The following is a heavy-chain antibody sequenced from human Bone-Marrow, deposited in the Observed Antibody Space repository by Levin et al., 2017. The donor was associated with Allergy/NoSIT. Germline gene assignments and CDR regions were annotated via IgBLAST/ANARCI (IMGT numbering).Heavy chain of an antibody. V-gene: IGHV3-23*01. CDR1: GFTFSDYV. Sequence: PGGSLRLSCAASGFTFSDYVMSWVRQAPGKGLEWISGISASGGSTYYVDSVEGRFTISRDNSKNTLYLQMNSLRLEDKALYYCAKGRDCNGGSCYHPRHDPFDVWGQGTMVTVSS. D-gene: IGHD2-15*01. CDR3: AKGRDCNGGSCYHPRHDPFDV. CDR2: ISASGGST. J-gene: IGHJ3*01.